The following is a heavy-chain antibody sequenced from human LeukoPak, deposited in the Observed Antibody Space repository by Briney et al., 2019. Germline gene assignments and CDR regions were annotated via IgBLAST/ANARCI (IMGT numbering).Heavy chain of an antibody. CDR3: ARVGYSHGKAGMDV. D-gene: IGHD5-18*01. V-gene: IGHV1-69*13. CDR2: IIPIFGTA. J-gene: IGHJ6*02. Sequence: GASVKVSCKASGGTFSSYAISWVRQAPGQGLEWMGGIIPIFGTANYAQKFQGRVTITADESTSTAYMELSSLRSEDTAVYYCARVGYSHGKAGMDVWGQGTTVTVSS. CDR1: GGTFSSYA.